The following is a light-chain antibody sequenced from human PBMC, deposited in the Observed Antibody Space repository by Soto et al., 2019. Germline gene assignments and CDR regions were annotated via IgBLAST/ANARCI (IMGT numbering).Light chain of an antibody. J-gene: IGLJ1*01. V-gene: IGLV2-18*02. CDR1: SSDVGSYNR. CDR3: NSYTGSSTYV. CDR2: AVS. Sequence: QSVLTQPPSVSGSPGQSVAISCTGTSSDVGSYNRVSWYQQPPGAAPKLMIYAVSNRPSGVPDRFSGSKSGNTASLTISGLQAEDEADYYCNSYTGSSTYVFGTGTKLTVL.